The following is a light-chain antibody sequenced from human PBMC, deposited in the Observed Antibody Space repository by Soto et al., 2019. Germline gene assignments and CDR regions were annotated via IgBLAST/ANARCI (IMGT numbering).Light chain of an antibody. CDR1: QNINNW. J-gene: IGKJ5*01. CDR3: QQCSSYPT. CDR2: DAS. V-gene: IGKV1-5*01. Sequence: DIQMTQSPSTLPVSVGDRVTITCRASQNINNWLAWYQQKPGKPPILLIYDASTLESGVPSRFSGSGSGTEFTLTISSLQPDDFATYYCQQCSSYPTFGQGTRLEIK.